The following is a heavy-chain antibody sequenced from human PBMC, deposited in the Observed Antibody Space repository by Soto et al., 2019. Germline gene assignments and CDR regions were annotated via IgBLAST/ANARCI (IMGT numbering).Heavy chain of an antibody. J-gene: IGHJ4*02. D-gene: IGHD2-2*01. CDR2: ISYDGSNT. Sequence: GGSLRLSCAASGFTFSRYDMHWVRQAPGKGLEWVAVISYDGSNTYFADSVKGRFAISRDNSKYTLYLQMSSLRAEDTAVYFCAKVLREYCSSTSCHYFDYWGQGT. V-gene: IGHV3-30*18. CDR1: GFTFSRYD. CDR3: AKVLREYCSSTSCHYFDY.